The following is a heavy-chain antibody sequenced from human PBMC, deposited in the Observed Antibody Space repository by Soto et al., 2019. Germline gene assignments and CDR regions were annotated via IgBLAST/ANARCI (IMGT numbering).Heavy chain of an antibody. CDR2: IYHSGST. V-gene: IGHV4-30-2*01. D-gene: IGHD3-10*01. Sequence: SETLSLTCAVSGGSISSGGYSWSWIRQPPGKGLEWIGYIYHSGSTYYNPSLKSRVTISVDRSKNQFSLKLSSVTAADTAVYYCARVKNGKGVPGSGNLVDYWGQGTLVTVSS. CDR3: ARVKNGKGVPGSGNLVDY. CDR1: GGSISSGGYS. J-gene: IGHJ4*02.